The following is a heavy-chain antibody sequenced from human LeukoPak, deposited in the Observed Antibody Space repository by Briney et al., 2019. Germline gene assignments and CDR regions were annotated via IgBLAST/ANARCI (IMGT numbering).Heavy chain of an antibody. CDR3: ARAALIAAAGRSWFDP. Sequence: SETLSLTCAVYGGSFSGYYWSWLRQPPGKGLEWIGEINHSGSTNYNTSLKRRVNISVETSKNQFSLKLSSVTAADTAVYYCARAALIAAAGRSWFDPWGQGTLVTVSS. J-gene: IGHJ5*02. CDR1: GGSFSGYY. D-gene: IGHD6-13*01. CDR2: INHSGST. V-gene: IGHV4-34*01.